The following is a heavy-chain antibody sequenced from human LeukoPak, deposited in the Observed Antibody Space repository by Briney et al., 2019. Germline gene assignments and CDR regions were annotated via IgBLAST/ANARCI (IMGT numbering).Heavy chain of an antibody. CDR2: MYYSGST. J-gene: IGHJ6*03. Sequence: SETLSLTCTVSGGSISSSDYYWGWIRQPPGKGLEWIASMYYSGSTYYNPSLKSRVTISVDTSKNQFSLKLSSVTAADTAVYYCALSYYYGSGSYYNARNYYYYYMDVWGKGTTVTVSS. D-gene: IGHD3-10*01. V-gene: IGHV4-39*07. CDR1: GGSISSSDYY. CDR3: ALSYYYGSGSYYNARNYYYYYMDV.